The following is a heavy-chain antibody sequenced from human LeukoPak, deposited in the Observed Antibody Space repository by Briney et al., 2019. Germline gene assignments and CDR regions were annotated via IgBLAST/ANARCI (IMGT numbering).Heavy chain of an antibody. J-gene: IGHJ4*02. CDR2: IYYSGST. Sequence: PSETLSLTCTVSGGSISSSSYYWGWIRQPPGKGLEWIGSIYYSGSTYYNPSLKSRVTISVDTSKNQFSLKLSSVTAADTAVYYCARGTWEGGYIAAAATATGDYWGQGTLVTVSS. D-gene: IGHD6-13*01. V-gene: IGHV4-39*07. CDR3: ARGTWEGGYIAAAATATGDY. CDR1: GGSISSSSYY.